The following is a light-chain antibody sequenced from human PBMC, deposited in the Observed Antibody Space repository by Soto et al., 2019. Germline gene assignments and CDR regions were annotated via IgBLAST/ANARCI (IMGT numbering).Light chain of an antibody. CDR3: QQYKFWPPIT. J-gene: IGKJ5*01. CDR1: QSARSS. CDR2: DVS. Sequence: ELVMTQSPATLSVSPGERATLSCRASQSARSSLGWYQQKPGQAPSLLIYDVSIRATGIPARFNGSGSGTEFTLTISSLQSEDFAVYYCQQYKFWPPITFGQGTRLEIK. V-gene: IGKV3-15*01.